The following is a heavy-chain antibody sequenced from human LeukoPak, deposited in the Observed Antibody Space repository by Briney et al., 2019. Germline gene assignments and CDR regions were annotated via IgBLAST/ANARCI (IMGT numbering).Heavy chain of an antibody. CDR3: ASHGEGKRWSKQYSSGWYYFDY. J-gene: IGHJ4*02. V-gene: IGHV1-18*01. D-gene: IGHD6-19*01. CDR2: ISAYNSNT. Sequence: ASVKVSCKASGYTFTSYGISWVRQAPGQGLEWMGWISAYNSNTNYAQKLQGRVTMTTDTSTSTAYMELRSLRSDDTAVYYCASHGEGKRWSKQYSSGWYYFDYWGQGTLVTVSS. CDR1: GYTFTSYG.